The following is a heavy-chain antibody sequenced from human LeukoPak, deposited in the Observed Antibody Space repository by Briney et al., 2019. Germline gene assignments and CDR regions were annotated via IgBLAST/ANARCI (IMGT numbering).Heavy chain of an antibody. CDR1: GFTFSSYG. D-gene: IGHD4-17*01. Sequence: HPGGSLRLSCAASGFTFSSYGMHWIRQAPGKGLEWVAVISYDGPNKYYADSVKGRFTISRDNSKNTLYLQMNSLRAEDTAVYYCAKGRYHLATVTLLDYWGQGTLVTVSS. V-gene: IGHV3-30*18. CDR3: AKGRYHLATVTLLDY. J-gene: IGHJ4*02. CDR2: ISYDGPNK.